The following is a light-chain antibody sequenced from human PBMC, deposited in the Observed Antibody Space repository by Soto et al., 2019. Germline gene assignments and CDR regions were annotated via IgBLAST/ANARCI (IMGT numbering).Light chain of an antibody. J-gene: IGLJ1*01. Sequence: QSVLTQPASVSGSPGQSITISCTGTSSDVGGYNYVSWYQQHPGKAPKLMIYEVNNRPSGVSNRFSGSKSGNTASLTISGLQAEDEADYYCSSYTSRVTRVFGTGTKLTVL. CDR1: SSDVGGYNY. V-gene: IGLV2-14*01. CDR3: SSYTSRVTRV. CDR2: EVN.